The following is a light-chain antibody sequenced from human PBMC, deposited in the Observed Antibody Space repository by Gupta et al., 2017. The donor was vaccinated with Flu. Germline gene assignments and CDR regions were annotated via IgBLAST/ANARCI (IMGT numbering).Light chain of an antibody. CDR2: AVM. V-gene: IGLV2-11*01. Sequence: QSALTQPRSVSGSPGQSVTISCTGTSSDVGGYNYVSWYQQHPGKARKLFIYAVMKRPAGVPDCFSGYKSGTTASLTIAGRQAEDEDYYYCCSLAGGVYVFGTGTEVTVL. CDR3: CSLAGGVYV. J-gene: IGLJ1*01. CDR1: SSDVGGYNY.